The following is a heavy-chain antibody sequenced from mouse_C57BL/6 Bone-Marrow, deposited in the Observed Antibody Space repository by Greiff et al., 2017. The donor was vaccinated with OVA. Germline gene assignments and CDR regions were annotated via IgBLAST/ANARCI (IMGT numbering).Heavy chain of an antibody. D-gene: IGHD1-1*01. Sequence: EVKVVESGGGLVQPGGSLSLSCAASGFTFTDYYMSWVRQPPGKALEWLGFIRNKANGYTTEYSASVKGRFTISRDNSQSILYLQMNALRAEDSATDYCARYYYGSSFDYWGQGTTLTVSS. CDR2: IRNKANGYTT. CDR3: ARYYYGSSFDY. V-gene: IGHV7-3*01. CDR1: GFTFTDYY. J-gene: IGHJ2*01.